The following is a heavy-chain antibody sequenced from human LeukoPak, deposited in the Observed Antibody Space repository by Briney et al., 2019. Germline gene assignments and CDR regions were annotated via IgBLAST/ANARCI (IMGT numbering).Heavy chain of an antibody. CDR2: INHSGST. D-gene: IGHD3-16*01. V-gene: IGHV4-34*01. CDR1: GGSFSGYY. CDR3: ASSSIMITFGGVSHY. Sequence: SETLSLXCAVYGGSFSGYYWSWIRQPPGKGLEWIGEINHSGSTNYNPSLKSRVTISVDTSKNQFSLKLSSVTAADTAVYYCASSSIMITFGGVSHYWGQGTLVTVSS. J-gene: IGHJ4*02.